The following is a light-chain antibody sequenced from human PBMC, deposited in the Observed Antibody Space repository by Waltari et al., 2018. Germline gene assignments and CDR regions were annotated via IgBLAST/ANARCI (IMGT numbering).Light chain of an antibody. CDR1: SSNIGRKP. CDR2: ITI. Sequence: QSVVTQPPSASGTPGQRVTISCSGSSSNIGRKPVNWYQQFPGTTPKLLIHITIRRPSGVPDRFSGSKSGTSASLAISGLQSEDEADYYCVTWDVTLSGYVFGTGTKVTVL. V-gene: IGLV1-44*01. J-gene: IGLJ1*01. CDR3: VTWDVTLSGYV.